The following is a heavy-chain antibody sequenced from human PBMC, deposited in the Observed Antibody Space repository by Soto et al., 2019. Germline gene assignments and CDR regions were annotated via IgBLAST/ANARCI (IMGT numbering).Heavy chain of an antibody. V-gene: IGHV1-69*01. Sequence: QVQLVQSGAEVKKPGSSVKVSCKASGDSFSSSTISWVRQAPGQGLEWMGRIIPLFGTTNYAQKFQDRVTITADQSTSTAYMELRSLTSQDTAVYYCASPLPYIVVGVASTPGPPEHWGQGTLVTVSS. CDR1: GDSFSSST. D-gene: IGHD2-15*01. CDR2: IIPLFGTT. J-gene: IGHJ4*02. CDR3: ASPLPYIVVGVASTPGPPEH.